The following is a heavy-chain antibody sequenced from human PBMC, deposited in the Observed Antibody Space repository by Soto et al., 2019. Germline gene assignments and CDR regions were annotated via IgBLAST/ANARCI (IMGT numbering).Heavy chain of an antibody. CDR3: ARDKNPVLNQYFFDS. D-gene: IGHD2-15*01. J-gene: IGHJ4*02. Sequence: PGGSLRLSCSASGFTFSTYSMHWVRQAPGKGLEWVSSIDSRSVYVYYADSVKGRFTISRDNAKNSLYLQMSSLRAEDTALYYCARDKNPVLNQYFFDSWGQGTLVTVSS. CDR2: IDSRSVYV. V-gene: IGHV3-21*01. CDR1: GFTFSTYS.